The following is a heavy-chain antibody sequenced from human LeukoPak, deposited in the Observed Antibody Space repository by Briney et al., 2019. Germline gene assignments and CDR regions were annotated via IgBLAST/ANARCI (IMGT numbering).Heavy chain of an antibody. J-gene: IGHJ6*03. V-gene: IGHV3-21*01. CDR2: ISSSSSYI. CDR1: GFTFSSYS. D-gene: IGHD5-18*01. CDR3: AREGGSRGRGYSYGSWGYYYYMDV. Sequence: GGSLRLSCAASGFTFSSYSMNWVRQAPGKGLEWVSSISSSSSYIYYADSVKGRFTISRDNAKNSLYLQMNSLRAEDTAVYYCAREGGSRGRGYSYGSWGYYYYMDVWGKGTTVTVSS.